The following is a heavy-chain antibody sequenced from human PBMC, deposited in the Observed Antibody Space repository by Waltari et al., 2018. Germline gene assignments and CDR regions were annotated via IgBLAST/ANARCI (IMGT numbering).Heavy chain of an antibody. V-gene: IGHV1-69*05. CDR3: AGANDYVVY. J-gene: IGHJ4*02. Sequence: QVQLVQSGAEVKKPGSSVKVSCKASGGTFSSYAISWVRQAPGQGLEWMGRIIPILGTASYAQKFQGRVTMTRDTSTSTGYMELSSLRSEDTAVYYCAGANDYVVYWGQGTLVTVSS. CDR1: GGTFSSYA. CDR2: IIPILGTA.